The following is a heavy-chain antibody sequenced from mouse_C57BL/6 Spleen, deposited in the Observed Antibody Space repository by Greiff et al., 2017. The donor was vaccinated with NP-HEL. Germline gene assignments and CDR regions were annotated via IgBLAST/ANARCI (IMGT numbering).Heavy chain of an antibody. J-gene: IGHJ3*01. CDR2: ISYDGSN. CDR1: GYSITSGYY. V-gene: IGHV3-6*01. Sequence: VQLKESGPGLVKPSQSLSLTCSVTGYSITSGYYWNWIRQFPGNKLEWMGYISYDGSNNYNPSLKNRISITRDTSKNQFFLKLNSVTTEDTATYYCARDWDQAWFAYWGQGTLVTVSA. CDR3: ARDWDQAWFAY. D-gene: IGHD4-1*01.